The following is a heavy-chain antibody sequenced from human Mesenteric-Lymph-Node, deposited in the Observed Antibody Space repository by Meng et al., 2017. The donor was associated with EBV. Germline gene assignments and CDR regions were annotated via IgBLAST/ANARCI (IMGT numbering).Heavy chain of an antibody. CDR3: AVNIVGAGYFEH. D-gene: IGHD1-26*01. Sequence: HVVESGGGLVQPGVSMGLCCAAAEFSFSDYYMNWIRQAPGKVLEWVSFIDGSGKTIKYADSVKGRFTISRDNAKNSLYLRMDRLTDEDTAVYYCAVNIVGAGYFEHWGQGTLVTVSS. J-gene: IGHJ4*02. CDR1: EFSFSDYY. CDR2: IDGSGKTI. V-gene: IGHV3-11*01.